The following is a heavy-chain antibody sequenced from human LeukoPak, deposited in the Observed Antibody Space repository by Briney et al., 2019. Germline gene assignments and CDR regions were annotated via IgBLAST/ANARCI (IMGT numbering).Heavy chain of an antibody. J-gene: IGHJ4*02. V-gene: IGHV3-30*06. CDR1: GFSFTNHG. D-gene: IGHD2-2*01. Sequence: GGSLRLSCAASGFSFTNHGIHWVRQAPGKGLEWVAFMSYDGNERHEAEFVKGRFTISGDYSKNTMFLQMNSLTVEDTAVYYCAKDTEFRATYCSTTVCYTLDSWGQGTLVTVSS. CDR3: AKDTEFRATYCSTTVCYTLDS. CDR2: MSYDGNER.